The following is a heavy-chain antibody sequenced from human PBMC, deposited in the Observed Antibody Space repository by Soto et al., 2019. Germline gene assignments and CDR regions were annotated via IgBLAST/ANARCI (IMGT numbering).Heavy chain of an antibody. CDR1: GFTFDDYG. Sequence: GGSLRLSCAASGFTFDDYGMSWVRQAPGKGLEWVSGINWNGGSTGYADSVKGRFTISRDNAKNSLYLQMNSLRAEDTALYYCARHSSSWDTADYYGMDVWGQGTTVTVSS. D-gene: IGHD6-13*01. J-gene: IGHJ6*02. V-gene: IGHV3-20*04. CDR2: INWNGGST. CDR3: ARHSSSWDTADYYGMDV.